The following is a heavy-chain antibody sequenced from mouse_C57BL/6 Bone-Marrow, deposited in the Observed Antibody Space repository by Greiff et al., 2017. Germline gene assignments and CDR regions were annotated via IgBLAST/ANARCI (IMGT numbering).Heavy chain of an antibody. CDR3: ANDYACYFDD. V-gene: IGHV1-81*01. CDR2: IYPRSGNT. J-gene: IGHJ2*01. D-gene: IGHD2-4*01. CDR1: GYTFTSSG. Sequence: QVQLKESGAELARPGASVKLSCKASGYTFTSSGISWVKQRTGKGLEWIGEIYPRSGNTYYNAKFKGKATLTADNSSTTAYMELRSLTSEDAAVYFCANDYACYFDDWSQGTTLTVCS.